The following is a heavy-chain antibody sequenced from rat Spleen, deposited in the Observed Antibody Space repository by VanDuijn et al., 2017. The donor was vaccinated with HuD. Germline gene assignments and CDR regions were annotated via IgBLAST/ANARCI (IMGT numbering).Heavy chain of an antibody. V-gene: IGHV5-25*01. CDR3: ARPTTGIPFNY. D-gene: IGHD1-9*01. CDR2: ISHDGGST. Sequence: EVQLVESGGGLVQPGRSMKLSCAASGLSFSNYDMAWVRQAPTKGLEWVASISHDGGSTHYPDSVKGRFTISRDIAKSTLYLQVDSPRSEDTAIYYCARPTTGIPFNYWGQGVMVTVSS. J-gene: IGHJ2*01. CDR1: GLSFSNYD.